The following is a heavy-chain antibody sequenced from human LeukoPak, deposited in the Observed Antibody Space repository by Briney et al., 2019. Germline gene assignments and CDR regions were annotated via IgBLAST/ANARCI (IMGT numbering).Heavy chain of an antibody. J-gene: IGHJ4*02. CDR2: IYYSGST. CDR1: GGSISSGDYY. V-gene: IGHV4-30-4*01. Sequence: SETLSLTCTVSGGSISSGDYYWSWIRQPPGKGLEWIGYIYYSGSTYYNPSLKSRVTISVDTSKNQFSLKLSSVTAADTAVYYCARLNYYDSSGYYYWLDYWGQGTLVTVSS. D-gene: IGHD3-22*01. CDR3: ARLNYYDSSGYYYWLDY.